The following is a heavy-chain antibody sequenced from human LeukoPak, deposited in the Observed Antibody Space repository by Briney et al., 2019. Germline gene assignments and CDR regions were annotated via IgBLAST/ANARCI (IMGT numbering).Heavy chain of an antibody. J-gene: IGHJ4*02. D-gene: IGHD1-1*01. CDR3: ARSENADNWLPYFDY. CDR1: GFTFSSYW. Sequence: GGSLRLSCAASGFTFSSYWMHWVRQAPGKGLVWVSRINSDGSSTSYADSVKGRFTVSRDNAKNTLYLQMNSPRDEDTAVYYCARSENADNWLPYFDYWGQGTLVTVSS. CDR2: INSDGSST. V-gene: IGHV3-74*01.